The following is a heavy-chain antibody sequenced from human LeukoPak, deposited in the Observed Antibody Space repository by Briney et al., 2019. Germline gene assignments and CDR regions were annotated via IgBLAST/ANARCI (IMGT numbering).Heavy chain of an antibody. CDR2: INQNGREK. V-gene: IGHV3-7*01. Sequence: GGSLRLSCAVSGFTFSDYWMNWVRQAPGKGLEWVASINQNGREKSYVDSVKGRFTISRDHPKNSVYLQMSSLRAEDTAVYYCARDGTAPGLYFDLWGQGTLVTVSS. CDR1: GFTFSDYW. CDR3: ARDGTAPGLYFDL. J-gene: IGHJ4*01. D-gene: IGHD6-13*01.